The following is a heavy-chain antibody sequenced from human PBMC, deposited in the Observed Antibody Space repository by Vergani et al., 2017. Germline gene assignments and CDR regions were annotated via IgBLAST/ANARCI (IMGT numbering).Heavy chain of an antibody. CDR3: AREEADWFGGYLGDWFDP. V-gene: IGHV4-39*07. Sequence: QLQLQESGPGLVKPSETLSLTCTVSGGSISSSSYYWGWIRQPPGKGLEWIGSIYYSGGTYYNPSPKSRVTISLDTSKNPYSLKPSSVTTEGTAGYYCAREEADWFGGYLGDWFDPWGEGTLVTVSS. CDR2: IYYSGGT. J-gene: IGHJ5*02. D-gene: IGHD3-10*01. CDR1: GGSISSSSYY.